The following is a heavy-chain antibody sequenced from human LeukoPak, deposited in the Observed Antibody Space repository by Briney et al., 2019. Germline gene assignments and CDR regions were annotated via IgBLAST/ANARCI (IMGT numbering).Heavy chain of an antibody. Sequence: SETLSLTCTVSGDSISRYYWSWIRQPAGKGLEWIGRVSTSGSTNYNPSLKSRVTMSVDTSKNQFSLKLSSVTAADTAVYYCAREGGWYASIDYWGQGTLVTVSS. CDR3: AREGGWYASIDY. D-gene: IGHD6-19*01. CDR1: GDSISRYY. CDR2: VSTSGST. V-gene: IGHV4-4*07. J-gene: IGHJ4*02.